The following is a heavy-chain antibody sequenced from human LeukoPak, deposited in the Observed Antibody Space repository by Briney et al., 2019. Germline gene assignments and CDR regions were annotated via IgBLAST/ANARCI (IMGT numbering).Heavy chain of an antibody. CDR1: GFTFTTYG. J-gene: IGHJ4*02. D-gene: IGHD3-16*01. V-gene: IGHV3-33*06. CDR3: VKQGGTYYFDH. Sequence: GGSLRLSCAASGFTFTTYGMHWVRQAPGKGLEWVAVIWYDGSDKYYADSVKGRFTISRDNSKKPLYLQMNSLRAEDTAVYYCVKQGGTYYFDHWGQGTLVTVSS. CDR2: IWYDGSDK.